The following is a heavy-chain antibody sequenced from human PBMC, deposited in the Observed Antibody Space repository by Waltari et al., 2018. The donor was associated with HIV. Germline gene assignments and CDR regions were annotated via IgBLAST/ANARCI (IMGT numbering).Heavy chain of an antibody. Sequence: QVLLVQSGAEVKKPGASVRVSCKASGYNFITYAIHWVGQAPGQRLEWMGCITTVNGNTKYSQKLQGRVTITRDTSTTTAHMELSRLRSEDTAIYYCARERKVVGASPYYGLDVWGQGTTVTVSS. CDR2: ITTVNGNT. J-gene: IGHJ6*02. V-gene: IGHV1-3*04. D-gene: IGHD2-15*01. CDR3: ARERKVVGASPYYGLDV. CDR1: GYNFITYA.